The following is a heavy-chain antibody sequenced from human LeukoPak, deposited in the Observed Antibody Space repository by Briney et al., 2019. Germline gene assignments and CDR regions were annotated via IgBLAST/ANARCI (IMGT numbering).Heavy chain of an antibody. CDR3: TKDRLDGSSKWGDAFDI. Sequence: PGGSLRLSCAASGVTFSNYAVTWVRQAPGKGLEWVSSFSGSGGSTYYADSVKGRFTISRDNSKNTLYLQMNSLKAEDTALYYCTKDRLDGSSKWGDAFDIWGQGTMVTVSS. D-gene: IGHD1-26*01. J-gene: IGHJ3*02. CDR1: GVTFSNYA. CDR2: FSGSGGST. V-gene: IGHV3-23*01.